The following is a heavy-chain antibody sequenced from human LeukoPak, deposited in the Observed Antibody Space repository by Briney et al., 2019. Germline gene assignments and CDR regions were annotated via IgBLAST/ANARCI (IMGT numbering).Heavy chain of an antibody. V-gene: IGHV4-30-2*01. J-gene: IGHJ4*02. D-gene: IGHD6-6*01. Sequence: SETLSLTCAVSGGSISSGGYSWSWIRQPPGKGLEWIGYIYHSGSTYYNPSLKSRVTISVDRSKNQFSLKLSSVTAADTAVYYCATVDSSSSRMAARDFDYWGQGTLVTVSS. CDR2: IYHSGST. CDR1: GGSISSGGYS. CDR3: ATVDSSSSRMAARDFDY.